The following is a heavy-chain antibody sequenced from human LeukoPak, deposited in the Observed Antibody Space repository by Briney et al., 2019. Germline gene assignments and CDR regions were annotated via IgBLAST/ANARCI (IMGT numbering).Heavy chain of an antibody. J-gene: IGHJ3*02. CDR1: GGSISSGDYY. D-gene: IGHD1-14*01. CDR3: ARDLDRTTSVFDI. V-gene: IGHV4-30-4*01. Sequence: PSQTLSLTCTVSGGSISSGDYYWSWIRQPPGKGLEWTGYIYYSGSTYYNPSLKSRVTISVDTSKNQFSLKLSYVTAADTAVYYRARDLDRTTSVFDIWGQGTMVTVSS. CDR2: IYYSGST.